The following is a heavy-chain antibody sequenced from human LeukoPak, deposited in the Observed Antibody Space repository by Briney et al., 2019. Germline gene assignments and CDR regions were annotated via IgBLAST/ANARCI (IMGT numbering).Heavy chain of an antibody. CDR1: GFTFSSYS. Sequence: GGSLRLSCAASGFTFSSYSMNWVRQAPGKGLEWVSSISSSSSYIYYADSVKGRFTISRDNAKNSLYLQMNSLRAEDTAVYYCARDEDSSGYCNYWGQGTLVTVSS. D-gene: IGHD3-22*01. V-gene: IGHV3-21*01. CDR3: ARDEDSSGYCNY. J-gene: IGHJ4*02. CDR2: ISSSSSYI.